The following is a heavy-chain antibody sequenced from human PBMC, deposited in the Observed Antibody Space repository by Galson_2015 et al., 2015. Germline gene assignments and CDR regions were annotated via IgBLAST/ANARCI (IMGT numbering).Heavy chain of an antibody. V-gene: IGHV3-33*01. CDR2: IWYDGSNK. CDR3: ARDRMGDGPYFDY. Sequence: SLRLSCAASGFTFSSYGMHWVRQAPGKGLEWVAVIWYDGSNKYYADSVKGRFTISRDNSKNTLYLQMNSLRAEDTAVYYCARDRMGDGPYFDYWGQGTLVTVSS. CDR1: GFTFSSYG. J-gene: IGHJ4*02. D-gene: IGHD5-24*01.